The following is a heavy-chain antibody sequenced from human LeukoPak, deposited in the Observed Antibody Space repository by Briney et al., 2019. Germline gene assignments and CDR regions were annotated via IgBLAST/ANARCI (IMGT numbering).Heavy chain of an antibody. D-gene: IGHD2-21*02. CDR2: ISGYNGNT. V-gene: IGHV1-18*01. CDR3: ATMEVTAIQHGFDI. Sequence: ASVKVSCKAYGYTFSSYGISWVRQAPGQGLEWTGWISGYNGNTNYAQKLQGRVTMTTDTSTSTAYMELRSLRSDDTAVYYCATMEVTAIQHGFDIWGQGTKVTVSS. CDR1: GYTFSSYG. J-gene: IGHJ3*02.